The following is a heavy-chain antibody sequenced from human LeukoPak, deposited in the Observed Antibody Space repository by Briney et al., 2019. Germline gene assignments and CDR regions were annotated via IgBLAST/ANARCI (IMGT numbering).Heavy chain of an antibody. CDR3: ARVDNWNYGETDY. CDR1: GGTFSSYA. Sequence: SVKVSCKASGGTFSSYAISWVRQAPGKGIEWMGGIIPIFGTGNYAQKFQGRVTITTDETTRRDYREMRSLRSEDTAVYYCARVDNWNYGETDYWGQGTLVTASS. CDR2: IIPIFGTG. D-gene: IGHD1-7*01. V-gene: IGHV1-69*05. J-gene: IGHJ4*02.